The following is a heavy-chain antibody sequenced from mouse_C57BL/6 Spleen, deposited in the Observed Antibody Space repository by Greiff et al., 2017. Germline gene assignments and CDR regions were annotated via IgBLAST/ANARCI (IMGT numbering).Heavy chain of an antibody. J-gene: IGHJ4*01. Sequence: QVQLKESGPGLVQPSQSLSITCTVSGFSLTSYGVHWVRQSPGKGLEWLGVIWSGGSTDYNAAFISSRSISKDNTTSQVFFKMNSLQAADTAIYYCARKAYYSNDGAMDYWGQGTSVTVSS. V-gene: IGHV2-2*01. CDR1: GFSLTSYG. CDR3: ARKAYYSNDGAMDY. D-gene: IGHD2-5*01. CDR2: IWSGGST.